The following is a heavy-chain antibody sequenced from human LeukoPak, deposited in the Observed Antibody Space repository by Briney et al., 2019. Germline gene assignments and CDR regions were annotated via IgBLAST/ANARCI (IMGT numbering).Heavy chain of an antibody. CDR1: GYTFTNYG. J-gene: IGHJ4*02. CDR2: ISTYNGNT. CDR3: AREGQLLLDF. D-gene: IGHD2-2*01. V-gene: IGHV1-18*04. Sequence: GASVKVSCRASGYTFTNYGISWVRQAPGQGLEGMGWISTYNGNTNYAQKLKGRVTMTTDTPTRTAYMELRSLRSDDTAVYYCAREGQLLLDFWGQGTLVTVSA.